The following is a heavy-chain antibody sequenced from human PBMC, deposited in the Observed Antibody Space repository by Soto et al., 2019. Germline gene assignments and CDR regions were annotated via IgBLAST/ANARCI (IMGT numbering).Heavy chain of an antibody. CDR2: IWYDGSNK. CDR3: ARSYYYDSSGYRSSLDY. V-gene: IGHV3-33*01. Sequence: GGSLRLSCAASGFTFSSYGMHWVHQAPGKGLEWVAVIWYDGSNKYYADSVKGRFTISRDNSKNTLYLQMNSLRAEDTAVYYCARSYYYDSSGYRSSLDYWGQGTLVTVAS. CDR1: GFTFSSYG. J-gene: IGHJ4*02. D-gene: IGHD3-22*01.